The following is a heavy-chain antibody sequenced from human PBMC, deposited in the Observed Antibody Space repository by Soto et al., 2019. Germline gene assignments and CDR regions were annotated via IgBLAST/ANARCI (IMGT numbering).Heavy chain of an antibody. Sequence: EVQLVASGGGLVQPGGSLRLSCAASGFTFSSCEMNWVRQAPGKGLGGVSYISSSGSTIYYADSVKGRFTISRDNAKNSLYLQMNSLRAEDTAVYYCARDLFFRRYYDSSGYYFDYWGQGTLVTVSS. CDR3: ARDLFFRRYYDSSGYYFDY. CDR1: GFTFSSCE. CDR2: ISSSGSTI. V-gene: IGHV3-48*03. J-gene: IGHJ4*02. D-gene: IGHD3-22*01.